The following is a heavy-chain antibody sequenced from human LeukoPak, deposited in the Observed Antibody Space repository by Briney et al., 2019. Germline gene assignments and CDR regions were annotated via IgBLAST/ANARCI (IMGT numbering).Heavy chain of an antibody. J-gene: IGHJ2*01. D-gene: IGHD6-13*01. CDR3: ARGPHSSSWSRNYWYFDL. V-gene: IGHV4-34*01. CDR2: INQSGST. Sequence: SETLSLTCVVYGGSFSGYYWSWIRQPPGRGLEWIGEINQSGSTNYNPSLKSRVTISVATSKNQFSLKLSSVTAADTALYYCARGPHSSSWSRNYWYFDLWGRGTLVTVSS. CDR1: GGSFSGYY.